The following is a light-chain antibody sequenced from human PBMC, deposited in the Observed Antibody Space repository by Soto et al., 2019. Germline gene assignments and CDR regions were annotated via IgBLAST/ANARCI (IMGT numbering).Light chain of an antibody. CDR1: SSDVGGYNY. J-gene: IGLJ2*01. V-gene: IGLV2-14*01. Sequence: QSALTQPASVSESPGQSSTISCTGTSSDVGGYNYVSWYQQHPGKAPTLMIYAVSSRPSGVSNRFSVSKSGNTASLTISGLQAEDEADYYCSSYTSSSTLVFGGGTKLTVL. CDR3: SSYTSSSTLV. CDR2: AVS.